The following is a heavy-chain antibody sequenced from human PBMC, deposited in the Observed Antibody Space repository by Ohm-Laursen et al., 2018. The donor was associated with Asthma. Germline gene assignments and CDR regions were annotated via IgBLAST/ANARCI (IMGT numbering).Heavy chain of an antibody. V-gene: IGHV1-46*01. J-gene: IGHJ4*02. CDR2: INPSGGST. CDR1: GYTFTSYY. CDR3: ARGCGIAVADDCSDY. D-gene: IGHD6-19*01. Sequence: SVKVSCKASGYTFTSYYMHWVRQAPGQGLEWMGIINPSGGSTSYAQKFQGRVTITADESTSTAYMELSSLRSEDTAVYYCARGCGIAVADDCSDYWGQGTLVTVSS.